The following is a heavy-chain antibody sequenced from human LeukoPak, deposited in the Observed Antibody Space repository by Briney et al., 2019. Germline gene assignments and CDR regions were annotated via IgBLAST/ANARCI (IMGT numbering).Heavy chain of an antibody. CDR3: ARLSSHYGDYKVDP. J-gene: IGHJ5*02. CDR1: GYTFTGYY. Sequence: ASVTVSCKASGYTFTGYYMHWVRQAPGQGLEWMGWINPNSGGTNYAQKFQGRVTMTRDTSISTAYMELSSLRSEDTAVYYCARLSSHYGDYKVDPWGQGTLVTVSS. V-gene: IGHV1-2*02. D-gene: IGHD4-17*01. CDR2: INPNSGGT.